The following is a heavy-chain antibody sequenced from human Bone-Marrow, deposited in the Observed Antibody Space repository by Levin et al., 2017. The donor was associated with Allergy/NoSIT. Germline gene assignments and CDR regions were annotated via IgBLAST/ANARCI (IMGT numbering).Heavy chain of an antibody. CDR2: ISNDGTNK. D-gene: IGHD1-26*01. Sequence: LSLTCAASGFTFITYAMHWVRQAPGKGLEWVAIISNDGTNKYYADSVKGRFTISRDNSKNTVYLQMNSLRAEDTAVYYCARTLTIDGSGSYYDWGQGTLVTVSS. V-gene: IGHV3-30-3*01. CDR1: GFTFITYA. J-gene: IGHJ4*02. CDR3: ARTLTIDGSGSYYD.